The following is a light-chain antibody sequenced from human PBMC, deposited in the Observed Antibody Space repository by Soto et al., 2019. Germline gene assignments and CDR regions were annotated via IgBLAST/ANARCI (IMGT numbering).Light chain of an antibody. CDR1: QSVHNY. CDR2: GAS. CDR3: QQYNNWPLT. Sequence: ETVMTQSPATLSVSPGERATLSCRASQSVHNYLAWYQQKPGQAPRLLIYGASTRATGIPARFSGSGSGTEFTLTISSLQSEDFAVYYCQQYNNWPLTFGQGTKVEIK. J-gene: IGKJ1*01. V-gene: IGKV3-15*01.